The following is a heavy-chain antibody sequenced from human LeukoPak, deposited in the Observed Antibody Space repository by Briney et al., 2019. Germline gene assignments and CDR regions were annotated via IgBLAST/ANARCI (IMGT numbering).Heavy chain of an antibody. D-gene: IGHD2-2*01. V-gene: IGHV1-2*02. CDR2: INPNSGAT. J-gene: IGHJ4*02. CDR3: ARVKKLMPEFEF. CDR1: GYTFTDYY. Sequence: ASVTVSCKSSGYTFTDYYIHWVRQAPGQGLEWMGWINPNSGATKYAQKFQGRVSMTRDTSINTAYMDLTNLRSDDTAIFYCARVKKLMPEFEFWGQGTLVTVSS.